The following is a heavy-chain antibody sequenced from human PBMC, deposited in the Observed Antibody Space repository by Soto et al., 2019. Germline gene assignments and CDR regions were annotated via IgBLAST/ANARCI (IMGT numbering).Heavy chain of an antibody. CDR3: ARRDWNGGYCDF. Sequence: SDTLSLTCAVYGGSFSGYYWSWIRQPPGKGLEWIGEINHSGSTNYNPSLKSRVTISVDTSKNQFSLKLSSVTAADTAVYYCARRDWNGGYCDFWGQGILVTVSS. V-gene: IGHV4-34*01. CDR2: INHSGST. D-gene: IGHD1-1*01. J-gene: IGHJ4*02. CDR1: GGSFSGYY.